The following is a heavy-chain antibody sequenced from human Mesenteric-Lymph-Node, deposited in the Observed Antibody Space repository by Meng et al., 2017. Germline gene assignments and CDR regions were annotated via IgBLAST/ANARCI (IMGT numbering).Heavy chain of an antibody. D-gene: IGHD6-19*01. CDR2: IYHSGST. V-gene: IGHV4-4*02. J-gene: IGHJ4*02. CDR1: GGPIRSRTC. CDR3: ARVGQWLPIDY. Sequence: QMQLHQVVGVLLKHSETRSPPCAVAGGPIRSRTCVSWVRQPPGKGLEWIGEIYHSGSTNYNPSLKSRVTISVDKSKNQFSLKLSSVTAADTAVYYCARVGQWLPIDYWGQGTLVTVSS.